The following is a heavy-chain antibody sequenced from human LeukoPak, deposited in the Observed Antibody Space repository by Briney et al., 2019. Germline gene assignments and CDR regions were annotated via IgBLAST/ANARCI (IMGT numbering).Heavy chain of an antibody. CDR3: VRGKDTDDAFDI. Sequence: GGSLRLSCAASGFTFSSYSMNWVRQAPGKGLEWVSSISSSSSYIYYADSVRGRFTISRDNAKNSLYLQMNSLRAEDTAVYYCVRGKDTDDAFDIWGQGTMVTVSS. J-gene: IGHJ3*02. CDR1: GFTFSSYS. D-gene: IGHD2-15*01. CDR2: ISSSSSYI. V-gene: IGHV3-21*01.